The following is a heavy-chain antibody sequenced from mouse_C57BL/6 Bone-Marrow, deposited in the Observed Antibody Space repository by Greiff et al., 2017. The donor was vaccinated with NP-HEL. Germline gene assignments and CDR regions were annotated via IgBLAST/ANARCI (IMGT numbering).Heavy chain of an antibody. CDR2: IYPGSGST. V-gene: IGHV1-55*01. J-gene: IGHJ3*01. CDR1: GYTFTSYW. D-gene: IGHD1-1*01. Sequence: QVQLQQPGAELVKPGASVKMSCKASGYTFTSYWITWVKQRPGQGLEWIGDIYPGSGSTNYNEKFKSKATLTVDTSSSTAYMHLSSLTSEDSAVYYCARGYYYGSSPFAYWGQGTLVTVSA. CDR3: ARGYYYGSSPFAY.